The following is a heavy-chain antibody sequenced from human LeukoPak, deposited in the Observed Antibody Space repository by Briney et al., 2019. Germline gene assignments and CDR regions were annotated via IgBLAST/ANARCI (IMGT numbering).Heavy chain of an antibody. J-gene: IGHJ6*02. CDR2: IYYSGSN. Sequence: SETLSLTCTVSGVSISSYYWSWIRQPPGKGLEWIGYIYYSGSNNYNPSLKSRVTISVDTSKNQFSLKLSSVTAADTAVYYCAREGMYYYGSGSRMSSYYYYGMDVWGQGTTVTVSS. CDR3: AREGMYYYGSGSRMSSYYYYGMDV. CDR1: GVSISSYY. D-gene: IGHD3-10*01. V-gene: IGHV4-59*01.